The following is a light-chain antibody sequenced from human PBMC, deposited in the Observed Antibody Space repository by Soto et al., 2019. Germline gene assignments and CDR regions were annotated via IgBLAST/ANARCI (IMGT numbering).Light chain of an antibody. CDR3: RQYVDYPVT. Sequence: DIQMTQSPSTLSASVGDRVTITCRASQSISNSLAWYQQKPGKAPNLLIYKASSLESGVPSRFSGSGSGTEFTLTISSLQPGDVATYYCRQYVDYPVTFGGGTKVEMK. J-gene: IGKJ4*01. CDR2: KAS. CDR1: QSISNS. V-gene: IGKV1-5*03.